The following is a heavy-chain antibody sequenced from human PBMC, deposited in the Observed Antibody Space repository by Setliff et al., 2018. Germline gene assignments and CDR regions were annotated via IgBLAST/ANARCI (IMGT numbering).Heavy chain of an antibody. CDR1: GDSLSGDNYF. Sequence: PSETLSLTCTVSGDSLSGDNYFWSWIRHLPGKGLQWLGHIYYTGKTYYNPSLKSRLEMSVDTSKREFALRLSSVTAADTAVYYCARTSTYVLGSGSYWDRWFDPGSQGTLVTVAS. D-gene: IGHD3-10*01. J-gene: IGHJ5*02. V-gene: IGHV4-30-4*02. CDR3: ARTSTYVLGSGSYWDRWFDP. CDR2: IYYTGKT.